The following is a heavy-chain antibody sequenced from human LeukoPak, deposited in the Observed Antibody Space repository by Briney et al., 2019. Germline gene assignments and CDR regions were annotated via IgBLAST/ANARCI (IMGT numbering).Heavy chain of an antibody. CDR1: GVSFSGYY. J-gene: IGHJ4*02. V-gene: IGHV4-34*01. CDR2: INHSGST. D-gene: IGHD2-2*01. Sequence: PSETLSLTCAVYGVSFSGYYWSWIRQPPGKGLEWIGEINHSGSTNYNPSLKSRVTISVDTSKNQFSLKLSSVTAADTAVYYCARGMYCSSTSCSDYWGQGTLVTVSS. CDR3: ARGMYCSSTSCSDY.